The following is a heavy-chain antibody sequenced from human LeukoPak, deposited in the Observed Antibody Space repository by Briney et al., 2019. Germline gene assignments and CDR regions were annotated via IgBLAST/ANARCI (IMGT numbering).Heavy chain of an antibody. CDR2: IYSGGST. D-gene: IGHD3/OR15-3a*01. V-gene: IGHV3-53*01. Sequence: GGSLRLSCAASGFTVSSNYMSWVRQAPGKGLEWVSVIYSGGSTYYADSVKGRFTISRDNSKNTLYLQMNSLRAEDTAVYYCARFSVDGYYYMDVWGKGTTVTVSS. J-gene: IGHJ6*03. CDR1: GFTVSSNY. CDR3: ARFSVDGYYYMDV.